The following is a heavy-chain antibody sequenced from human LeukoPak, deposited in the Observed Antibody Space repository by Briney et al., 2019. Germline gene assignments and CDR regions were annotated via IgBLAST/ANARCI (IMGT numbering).Heavy chain of an antibody. V-gene: IGHV4-59*01. J-gene: IGHJ4*02. Sequence: SETLSLTCTVSGGSISRYYWSWIRQPPGKRLEWIGYIYYSGSTIYNPSLKSRVTISVDTSKNQFSLKLSSVTAADTAVYYCTRGAGNFDYWGQGTLVTVSS. CDR3: TRGAGNFDY. CDR1: GGSISRYY. CDR2: IYYSGST.